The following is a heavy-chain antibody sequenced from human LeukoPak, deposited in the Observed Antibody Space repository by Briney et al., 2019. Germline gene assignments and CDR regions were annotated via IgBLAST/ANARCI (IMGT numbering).Heavy chain of an antibody. CDR1: GYTFTNYD. CDR2: MNPNSANT. D-gene: IGHD2-15*01. J-gene: IGHJ4*02. Sequence: ASVKVSCKASGYTFTNYDINWVRQATGQGLEWMGWMNPNSANTGYAQKFQGRVTMTRNTSISTAYMELSNLRSEDTAVYYCARWEVVVAAQVEKYSFDYWGQGTLVTVSS. V-gene: IGHV1-8*01. CDR3: ARWEVVVAAQVEKYSFDY.